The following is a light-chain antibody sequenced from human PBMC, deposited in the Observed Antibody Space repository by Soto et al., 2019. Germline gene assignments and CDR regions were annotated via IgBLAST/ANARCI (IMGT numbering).Light chain of an antibody. Sequence: DIQMTQSPPSLSASVGDKVTITCRPSQCISHFLNWYQQKPGKAPKLLIYTASSLQSGVPSRFSGSGSGTHFTLTVSSLQPEDSATYFCQQSYTPPHTFGQGTKLEIK. V-gene: IGKV1-39*01. CDR1: QCISHF. CDR3: QQSYTPPHT. CDR2: TAS. J-gene: IGKJ2*01.